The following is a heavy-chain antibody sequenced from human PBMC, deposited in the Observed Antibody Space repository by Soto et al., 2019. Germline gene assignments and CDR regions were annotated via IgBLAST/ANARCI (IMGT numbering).Heavy chain of an antibody. J-gene: IGHJ4*02. CDR2: IYYSGTT. Sequence: SETLSLTCTVSGGSISSSSYYWGWIRQPPGKGLEWIGSIYYSGTTYYNPSLKSRVTISEDTSKNQFSLKLGSVTAADTAVYYCARRSHYSSSFTFDYWGQGTLVTVSS. V-gene: IGHV4-39*01. CDR3: ARRSHYSSSFTFDY. CDR1: GGSISSSSYY. D-gene: IGHD6-6*01.